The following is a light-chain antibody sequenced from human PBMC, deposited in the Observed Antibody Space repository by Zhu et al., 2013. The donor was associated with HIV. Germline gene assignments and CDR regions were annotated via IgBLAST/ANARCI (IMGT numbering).Light chain of an antibody. CDR2: GAS. Sequence: EIVLTQSPATLSLSPGERATLSCTASQSVSSSYLTWYQQKPGQAPRLLIYGASSRATGIPDRFSGSGSGTDFTLTISRLEPEDFAVYYCQQYGSSRTFGQGTKVEIK. CDR1: QSVSSSY. CDR3: QQYGSSRT. V-gene: IGKV3-20*01. J-gene: IGKJ1*01.